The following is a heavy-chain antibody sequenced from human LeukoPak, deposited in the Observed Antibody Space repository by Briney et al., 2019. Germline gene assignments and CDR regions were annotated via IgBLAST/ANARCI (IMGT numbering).Heavy chain of an antibody. CDR1: GGSISSGGYY. J-gene: IGHJ4*02. V-gene: IGHV4-31*03. D-gene: IGHD5-18*01. CDR2: IYYSGST. CDR3: ARARGYSYGYYFDY. Sequence: SQTLSLTCTFSGGSISSGGYYWRWIRQHPGKGLEWIGYIYYSGSTYYNPSLKSRVTISVDTSKNQFSLKLSSVTAADTAVYYCARARGYSYGYYFDYWGQGTLVSVSS.